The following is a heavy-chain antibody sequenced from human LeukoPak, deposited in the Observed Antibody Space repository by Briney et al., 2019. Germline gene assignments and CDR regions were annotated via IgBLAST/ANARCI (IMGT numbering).Heavy chain of an antibody. CDR1: GYTFTSYY. V-gene: IGHV1-46*01. CDR3: ARVLTVPAYYYYMDI. D-gene: IGHD3-10*01. CDR2: INPSGGST. J-gene: IGHJ6*03. Sequence: ASVKVSCKASGYTFTSYYMHWVRQVPGQGLERMGIINPSGGSTSYAQKFQGRVTMTRDMSTSTVYMELSSLRSEDTAVYYCARVLTVPAYYYYMDIWGKGTTVTVSS.